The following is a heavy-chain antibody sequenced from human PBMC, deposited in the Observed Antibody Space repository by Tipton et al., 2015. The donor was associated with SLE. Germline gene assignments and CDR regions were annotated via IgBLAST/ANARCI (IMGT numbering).Heavy chain of an antibody. D-gene: IGHD6-19*01. V-gene: IGHV3-43*01. J-gene: IGHJ4*02. CDR2: ISPDGGSR. Sequence: PRLSCATSGFKFEAYNMHWVRQGPGEGLEWLSLISPDGGSRYYADSVKGRFTISRGNANSSLYLQMNSLRAEDTAFYYCVKDIGAVAVDAATFDHWGQGTLVTVSS. CDR3: VKDIGAVAVDAATFDH. CDR1: GFKFEAYN.